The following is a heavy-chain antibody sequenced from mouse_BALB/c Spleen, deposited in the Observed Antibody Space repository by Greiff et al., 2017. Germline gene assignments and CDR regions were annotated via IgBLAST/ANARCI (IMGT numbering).Heavy chain of an antibody. CDR3: ARVTGGDYFDY. V-gene: IGHV7-3*02. Sequence: EVMLVESGGGLVQPGGSLRLSCATSGFTFTDYYMSWVRQPPGKALEWLGFIRNKANGYTTEYSASVKGRFTISRDNSQSILYLQMNTLRAEDSATYYCARVTGGDYFDYWGQGTTLTVSS. CDR2: IRNKANGYTT. D-gene: IGHD4-1*01. CDR1: GFTFTDYY. J-gene: IGHJ2*01.